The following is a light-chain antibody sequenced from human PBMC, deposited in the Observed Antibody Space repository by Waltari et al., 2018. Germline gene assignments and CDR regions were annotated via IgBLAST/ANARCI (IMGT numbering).Light chain of an antibody. CDR3: CSYAGASTHVV. V-gene: IGLV2-23*02. CDR1: SSDVGSYNL. CDR2: AVT. J-gene: IGLJ2*01. Sequence: QSALTQPASVSGSPGQSITISCTGTSSDVGSYNLVSWYQQHPGKAPKLMIYAVTKRPSGVPNPFSGSKSGNTASLTISGLQAEDESDYYCCSYAGASTHVVFGGGTKVTVL.